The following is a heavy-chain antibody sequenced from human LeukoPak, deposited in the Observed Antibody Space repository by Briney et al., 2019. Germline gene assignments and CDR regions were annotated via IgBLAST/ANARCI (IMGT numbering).Heavy chain of an antibody. Sequence: SETLSLTCTVSGYSISSGYYWGWIRQPPGKGLEWIGSIYHSGSTYYNPSLKSRVTISVDTSKNRFSLKLSSVTAADTAVYYCARDGGRYSYGYGPWGQGTLVTVSS. V-gene: IGHV4-38-2*02. CDR3: ARDGGRYSYGYGP. CDR1: GYSISSGYY. J-gene: IGHJ5*02. CDR2: IYHSGST. D-gene: IGHD5-18*01.